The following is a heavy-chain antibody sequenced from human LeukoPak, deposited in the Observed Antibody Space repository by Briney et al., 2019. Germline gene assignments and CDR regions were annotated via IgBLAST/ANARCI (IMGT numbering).Heavy chain of an antibody. CDR1: GGSINSGDYY. CDR3: ARLDHSLWITDY. J-gene: IGHJ4*01. CDR2: IYTSGTT. Sequence: SETLSLTCTVSGGSINSGDYYWSWIRQPAGKGLEWIGRIYTSGTTNYNPSLKSRVSISADTSKNQFSLRLSSVTAADTAIYYCARLDHSLWITDYWGHGTLVTVSS. V-gene: IGHV4-61*02. D-gene: IGHD2-2*03.